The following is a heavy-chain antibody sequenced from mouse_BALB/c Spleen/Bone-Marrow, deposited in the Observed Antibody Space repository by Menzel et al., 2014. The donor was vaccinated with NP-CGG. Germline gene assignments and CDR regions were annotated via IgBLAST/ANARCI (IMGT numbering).Heavy chain of an antibody. CDR3: ANLGRYAMDY. D-gene: IGHD3-1*01. Sequence: QVQLQQPGPELVKPGASVKISCKASGYTFTDYYINWVKQKPGQGLEWTGWIYPGSGNTKYNEKFKGKATLTVDTSSSTAYMQLRSLTSEDTAVYFCANLGRYAMDYWGQGTSVTVSS. CDR1: GYTFTDYY. CDR2: IYPGSGNT. V-gene: IGHV1-84*02. J-gene: IGHJ4*01.